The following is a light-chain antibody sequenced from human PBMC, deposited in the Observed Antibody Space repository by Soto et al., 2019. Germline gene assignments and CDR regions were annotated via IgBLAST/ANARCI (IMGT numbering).Light chain of an antibody. V-gene: IGLV2-23*01. J-gene: IGLJ3*02. CDR3: CSYGDFRTSWV. CDR1: SSDVGSDYL. CDR2: EGT. Sequence: QSALTQPASVSGSPGQSITISCTGTSSDVGSDYLVSWYQQHPGTAPKLIIYEGTKRPSGVSDRFSGSRSGNTASLTISGLQTEDEDDYFCCSYGDFRTSWVFGGGTKLTVL.